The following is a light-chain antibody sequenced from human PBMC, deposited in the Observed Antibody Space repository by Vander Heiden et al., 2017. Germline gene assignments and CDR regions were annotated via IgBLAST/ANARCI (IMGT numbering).Light chain of an antibody. Sequence: QSALTQPRSVSGSPGQSVTISCTGTSSDVGGYNYVSWYPQHAGKAPKLMIYDVSKRPSGVPDRFSGSKSGTTASLTISGLQAEDEADYYCCSYAGSYVVFGGGTKLTVL. CDR1: SSDVGGYNY. J-gene: IGLJ2*01. CDR3: CSYAGSYVV. V-gene: IGLV2-11*01. CDR2: DVS.